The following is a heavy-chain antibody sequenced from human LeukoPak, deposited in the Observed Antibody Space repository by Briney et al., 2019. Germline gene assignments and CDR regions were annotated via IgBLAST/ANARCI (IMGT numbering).Heavy chain of an antibody. CDR1: GGSISSYY. Sequence: SETLSLTCTVSGGSISSYYWSWIRQPPGKGLEWIGYIYYSGSTNYNPSLKSRVTILVDTSKNQFSLKLSSVTAADTAVYYCARHPDYGDSPFGYWGQGTLVTVSS. D-gene: IGHD4-17*01. J-gene: IGHJ4*02. CDR3: ARHPDYGDSPFGY. CDR2: IYYSGST. V-gene: IGHV4-59*08.